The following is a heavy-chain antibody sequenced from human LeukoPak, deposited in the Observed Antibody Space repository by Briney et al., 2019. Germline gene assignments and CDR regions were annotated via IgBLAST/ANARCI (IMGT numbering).Heavy chain of an antibody. D-gene: IGHD2-2*01. CDR3: ARQYALAFDY. CDR2: ISNSGSTI. CDR1: GFSFSDYY. V-gene: IGHV3-11*01. J-gene: IGHJ4*02. Sequence: GGSLRLSCAASGFSFSDYYMSWIRQAPGKGLEWVSYISNSGSTIYYADSVKGRFTISRDNAKNSLYLQMNSLGAEDTAVYYCARQYALAFDYWGQGTLLTVSS.